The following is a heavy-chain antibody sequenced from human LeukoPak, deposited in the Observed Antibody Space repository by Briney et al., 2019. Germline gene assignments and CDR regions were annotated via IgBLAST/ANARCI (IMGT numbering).Heavy chain of an antibody. CDR1: GGSISSYY. V-gene: IGHV4-4*07. Sequence: SQTLSLTCTVSGGSISSYYWSWLRQPAGKGLEWIGSMYYSGSTYYNPSLKSRVTISINTSKNQFSLKLTSVTAADTAVYYCARAGGSGLIDYWGQGTLVTVSS. CDR3: ARAGGSGLIDY. D-gene: IGHD6-19*01. J-gene: IGHJ4*02. CDR2: MYYSGST.